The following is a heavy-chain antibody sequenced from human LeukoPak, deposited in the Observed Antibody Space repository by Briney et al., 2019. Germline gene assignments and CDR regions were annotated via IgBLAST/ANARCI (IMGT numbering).Heavy chain of an antibody. V-gene: IGHV3-21*01. Sequence: GGSLRLSCAASGFTVSNTYMSWVRQAPGKGLEWVSSISSSSSYIYYADSVKGRFTISRDNAKNSLYLQMNSLRAEDTAVYYCAREELGHYDSIDYWGQGTLVTVSS. CDR1: GFTVSNTY. CDR3: AREELGHYDSIDY. CDR2: ISSSSSYI. D-gene: IGHD3-22*01. J-gene: IGHJ4*02.